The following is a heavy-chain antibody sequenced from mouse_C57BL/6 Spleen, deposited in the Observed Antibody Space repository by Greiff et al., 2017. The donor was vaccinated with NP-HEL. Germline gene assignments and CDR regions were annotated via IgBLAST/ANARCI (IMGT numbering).Heavy chain of an antibody. D-gene: IGHD2-4*01. CDR1: GYTFTSYG. J-gene: IGHJ3*01. CDR3: ARHNYDYDAWFAY. CDR2: IYPRSGNT. V-gene: IGHV1-81*01. Sequence: VKLVESGAELARPGASVKLSCKASGYTFTSYGISWVKQRTGQGLEWIGEIYPRSGNTYYNEKFKGKATLTADKSSSTAYMELRSLTSEDSAVYFCARHNYDYDAWFAYWGQGTLVTVSA.